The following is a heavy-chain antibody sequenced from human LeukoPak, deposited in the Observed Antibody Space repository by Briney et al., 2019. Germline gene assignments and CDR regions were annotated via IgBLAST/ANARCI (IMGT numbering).Heavy chain of an antibody. CDR1: GGSISSYY. V-gene: IGHV4-59*12. CDR3: ARVCAAAFCY. CDR2: IYFTGTT. J-gene: IGHJ4*02. D-gene: IGHD6-13*01. Sequence: SSETLSLTCTVSGGSISSYYWSWIRQSPGKGLEWIGYIYFTGTTNYNPSLKSRVTISVDTSKKQLSLKLRSVTAADTAVYYCARVCAAAFCYWGQGTLVTVSS.